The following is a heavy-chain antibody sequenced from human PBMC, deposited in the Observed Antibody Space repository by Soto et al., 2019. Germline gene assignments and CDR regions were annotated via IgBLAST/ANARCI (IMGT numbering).Heavy chain of an antibody. CDR3: AKRRGAGGHFDY. CDR1: GFTFSSYA. D-gene: IGHD2-15*01. Sequence: GGSLRLSCAASGFTFSSYAMGWARQGPGKGLEWVAVVSIGGSTHYADSVRGRFTISRDNSKNTLSLQMNSLTAEDTAVYFCAKRRGAGGHFDYWGQGALVTVSS. J-gene: IGHJ4*02. V-gene: IGHV3-23*01. CDR2: VSIGGST.